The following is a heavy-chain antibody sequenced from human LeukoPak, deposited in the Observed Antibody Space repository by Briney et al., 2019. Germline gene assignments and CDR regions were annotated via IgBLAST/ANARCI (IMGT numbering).Heavy chain of an antibody. Sequence: SETLSLTCTVSGGSISSYYWSWIRQPPGKGLEWIGYIYYSGSTNYNPSLKSRVTISVDTSKNQFSLKLSSVTAADAAVYYCARDFSGYDTNWFDPWGQGTLVTVSS. CDR1: GGSISSYY. CDR2: IYYSGST. J-gene: IGHJ5*02. D-gene: IGHD5-12*01. V-gene: IGHV4-59*01. CDR3: ARDFSGYDTNWFDP.